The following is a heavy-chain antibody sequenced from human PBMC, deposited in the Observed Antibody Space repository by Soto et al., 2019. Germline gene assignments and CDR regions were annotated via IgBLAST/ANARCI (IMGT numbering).Heavy chain of an antibody. CDR1: GFSLSTSGVG. CDR2: IYWDGDK. CDR3: AHSTGYDILTEPAAHYFDY. J-gene: IGHJ4*02. D-gene: IGHD3-9*01. Sequence: SGPTLVNPTQTLTLTFTFSGFSLSTSGVGVGWIRQPPGKALEWLALIYWDGDKRYSPSLKSRPTITKDTSKTQVVLTMTTMDPVDTATYYCAHSTGYDILTEPAAHYFDYWGQGTLVTVSS. V-gene: IGHV2-5*02.